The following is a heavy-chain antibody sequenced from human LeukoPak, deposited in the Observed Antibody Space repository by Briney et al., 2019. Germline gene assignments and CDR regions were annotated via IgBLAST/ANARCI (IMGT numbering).Heavy chain of an antibody. Sequence: SETLSLTCTVSGGSISSYYWSWIRQPPGHGLEWIGYIYYSGSTNYNPSLKRRVTISVDTSKNQFSLKLSYVTAADTAVYYCARDIEDCSGGSCLGDAFDIWGQGTMVTVSS. D-gene: IGHD2-15*01. CDR3: ARDIEDCSGGSCLGDAFDI. CDR2: IYYSGST. CDR1: GGSISSYY. V-gene: IGHV4-59*01. J-gene: IGHJ3*02.